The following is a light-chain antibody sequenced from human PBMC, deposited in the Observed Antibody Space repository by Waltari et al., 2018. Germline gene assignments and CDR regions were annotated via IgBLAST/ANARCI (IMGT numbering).Light chain of an antibody. J-gene: IGKJ1*01. CDR3: QQYGSSPRT. V-gene: IGKV3-20*01. CDR2: GIS. CDR1: PSVNSNY. Sequence: EIVLTQSPGTLSLSPGERATLSCRASPSVNSNYFAWFQQKPGQAPRLLIYGISTRATGIPDRFSGSGSGTDFTLTISRLEPEDFAVYYCQQYGSSPRTFGQGTKVEIK.